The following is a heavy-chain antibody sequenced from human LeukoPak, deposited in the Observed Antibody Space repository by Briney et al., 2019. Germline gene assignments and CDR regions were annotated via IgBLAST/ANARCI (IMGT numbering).Heavy chain of an antibody. Sequence: GGSLRLSCAASGFTFSIYGMTWVRQAPGKGLEWVSAISGRGVSTYYADAVKGRFTISRDNSKNTLSLQMNSLRAEDTAVYYCAKDLSLWFGELFSNFAVGYFDLWGRGTLVTVSS. J-gene: IGHJ2*01. CDR2: ISGRGVST. D-gene: IGHD3-10*01. V-gene: IGHV3-23*01. CDR1: GFTFSIYG. CDR3: AKDLSLWFGELFSNFAVGYFDL.